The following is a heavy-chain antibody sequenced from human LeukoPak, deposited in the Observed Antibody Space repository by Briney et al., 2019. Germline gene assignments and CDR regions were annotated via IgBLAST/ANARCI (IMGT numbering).Heavy chain of an antibody. V-gene: IGHV4-34*01. CDR3: ARILCGHSGSVCYNH. CDR1: GVSINDYY. CDR2: ISHTEGT. D-gene: IGHD3-9*01. J-gene: IGHJ1*01. Sequence: SETLSLTCGVFGVSINDYYWSRIRQSPGKGLEWIGEISHTEGTRYNPSLESRVTMSVGTSENQLSLKLIFVTAADTAVYYCARILCGHSGSVCYNHWGLGTLVTVSS.